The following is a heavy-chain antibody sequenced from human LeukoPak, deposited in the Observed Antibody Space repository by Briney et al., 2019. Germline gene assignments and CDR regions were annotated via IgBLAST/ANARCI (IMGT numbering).Heavy chain of an antibody. CDR2: LNPNSGGT. CDR3: ARGDDILTGPFFQH. V-gene: IGHV1-2*02. CDR1: GYTFTGYY. D-gene: IGHD3-9*01. Sequence: ASVTVSCKASGYTFTGYYMHWVRQAPGQGLEWMGWLNPNSGGTNYAQKFQGRVTMTRDTSISTAYMELSRLRSDDTAVYYCARGDDILTGPFFQHWGQGTLVTVSS. J-gene: IGHJ1*01.